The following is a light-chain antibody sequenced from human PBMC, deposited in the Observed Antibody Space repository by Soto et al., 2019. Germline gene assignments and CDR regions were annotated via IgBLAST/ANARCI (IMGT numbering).Light chain of an antibody. J-gene: IGKJ2*01. V-gene: IGKV4-1*01. Sequence: DIPMTQSPSTLSGSVGDRVTITCRASQTISSWLAWYQQKPGQPPKVVMYWASTRESGVPERFSGSGSATDFTLTISSLQAEDVAVYYCQQYYRTPYTFGQGTKLEIK. CDR1: QTISSW. CDR3: QQYYRTPYT. CDR2: WAS.